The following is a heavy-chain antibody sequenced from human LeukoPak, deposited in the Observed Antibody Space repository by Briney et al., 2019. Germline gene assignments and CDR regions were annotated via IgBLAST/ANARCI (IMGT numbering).Heavy chain of an antibody. V-gene: IGHV2-5*02. CDR3: AHTHYYGSGLDH. J-gene: IGHJ5*02. CDR1: GFSLNTLGAG. D-gene: IGHD3-10*01. CDR2: IFWDDNK. Sequence: SGTTLVKPTQTLTLTCTFSGFSLNTLGAGVAWIRQPPGKAMEWLALIFWDDNKRYSPSLKSRLTLTKDTSKSQVVLTMTHMDPVDTGTYYCAHTHYYGSGLDHWGQGTLVTVSS.